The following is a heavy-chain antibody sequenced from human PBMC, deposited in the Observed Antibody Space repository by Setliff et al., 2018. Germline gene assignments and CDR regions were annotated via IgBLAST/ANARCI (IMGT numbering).Heavy chain of an antibody. CDR1: GFAFASYN. CDR3: ARDSIPYYDFWSGYLTWGHNWFDP. J-gene: IGHJ5*02. V-gene: IGHV3-21*01. Sequence: GGSLRLSCEASGFAFASYNMIWVRQAPGKGLEWVSSLSSANNYIVYADSVKGRFTISRDNANNSMSLQMNSLRAEDSGVYYCARDSIPYYDFWSGYLTWGHNWFDPWGQGTLVTVSS. CDR2: LSSANNYI. D-gene: IGHD3-3*01.